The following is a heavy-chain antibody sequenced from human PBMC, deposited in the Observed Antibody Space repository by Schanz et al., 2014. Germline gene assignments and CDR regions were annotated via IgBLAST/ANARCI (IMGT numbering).Heavy chain of an antibody. V-gene: IGHV1-18*01. J-gene: IGHJ4*02. Sequence: QIQLVQSGPEVKKPGATVKVSCKASGYIFINSGISWVRQAPGQGLEWMGWISAYNGNTKYPQKLQGRITMTTDTTTSTVYMKLRSLRSEDAAVCDCARDAADFYDILTEEDYWGQGTLVTVSS. CDR3: ARDAADFYDILTEEDY. CDR1: GYIFINSG. D-gene: IGHD3-9*01. CDR2: ISAYNGNT.